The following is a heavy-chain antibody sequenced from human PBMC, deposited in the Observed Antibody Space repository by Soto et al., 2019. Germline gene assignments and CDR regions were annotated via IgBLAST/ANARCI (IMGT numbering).Heavy chain of an antibody. CDR3: ARQGLYSSSWSYMDV. CDR2: IYHSGST. V-gene: IGHV4-59*08. CDR1: GGSISSYY. D-gene: IGHD6-6*01. Sequence: SETLSLTCTVSGGSISSYYWSWIRQPPGKGLEWIGYIYHSGSTNYNLSLKSRVTISVDTSKNQSSLKLSSVTAADTAVYYCARQGLYSSSWSYMDVWGKGTTVTVSS. J-gene: IGHJ6*03.